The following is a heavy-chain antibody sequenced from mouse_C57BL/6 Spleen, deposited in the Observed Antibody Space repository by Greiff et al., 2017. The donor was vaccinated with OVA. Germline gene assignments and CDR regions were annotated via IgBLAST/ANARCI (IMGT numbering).Heavy chain of an antibody. V-gene: IGHV3-8*01. CDR2: ISYSGST. CDR1: GYSITSDY. D-gene: IGHD1-1*01. J-gene: IGHJ1*03. Sequence: EVKLVESGPGLAKPSQTLSLTCSVTGYSITSDYWNWIRKFPGNKLEYMGYISYSGSTYYNPSLKSRISITRDTSKNQYYLQLNSVTTEDTATYYCARGDYYGSSYDWYFDVWGTGTTVTVSS. CDR3: ARGDYYGSSYDWYFDV.